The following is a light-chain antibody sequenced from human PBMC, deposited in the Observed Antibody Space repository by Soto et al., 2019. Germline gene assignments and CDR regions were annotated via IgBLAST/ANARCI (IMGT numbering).Light chain of an antibody. CDR1: SSDVGPYNL. V-gene: IGLV2-23*02. CDR2: EVV. Sequence: QSALTQPASVSGSPGQSITISCTGSSSDVGPYNLVSWYQHHPGKAPKLMISEVVKRPSGVSNRFSGSKSGNTASLTISGLQVEDEADYYCCSYAGSSMFVFGGGTKLTVL. CDR3: CSYAGSSMFV. J-gene: IGLJ2*01.